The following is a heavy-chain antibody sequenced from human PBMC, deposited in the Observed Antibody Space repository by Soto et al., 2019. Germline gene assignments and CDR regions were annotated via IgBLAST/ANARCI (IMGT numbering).Heavy chain of an antibody. J-gene: IGHJ6*02. CDR2: ISGSGGST. Sequence: PGGSLRLSCAASGFTFSSYAMSWVRQAPGKGLEWISAISGSGGSTYYADSVKGRFTISRDNSKNTLYLQMNSLRAEDTAVYYCAKDQLEYDFRSGPYYYYYGMDVWGQGTTVTVSS. D-gene: IGHD3-3*01. CDR3: AKDQLEYDFRSGPYYYYYGMDV. CDR1: GFTFSSYA. V-gene: IGHV3-23*01.